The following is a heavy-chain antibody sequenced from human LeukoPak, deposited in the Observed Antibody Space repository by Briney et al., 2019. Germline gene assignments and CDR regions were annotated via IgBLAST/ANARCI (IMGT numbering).Heavy chain of an antibody. J-gene: IGHJ4*02. CDR1: GGSISSYY. Sequence: SETLSLTCTVSGGSISSYYWSWIRQPPGKGLEWIGYIYYSGSTNYNPSLKSRVTISVDTSRNQFSLKLSSVTAADTAVYYCARGYYLGYWGQGALVTVSS. CDR3: ARGYYLGY. CDR2: IYYSGST. V-gene: IGHV4-59*01.